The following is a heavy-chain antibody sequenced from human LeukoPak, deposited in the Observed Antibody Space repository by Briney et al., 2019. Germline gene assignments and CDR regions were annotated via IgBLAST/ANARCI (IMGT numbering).Heavy chain of an antibody. Sequence: SETLSLTCTVSGGSISSYYWGWIRQPPGKGLEWIGYIYYSGSTNYNPSLKSRVTISVDTSKYQFSLKLSSVTAADTAVYYCARGGYYDSSGYYYGDAFDIWGQGTMVTVSS. V-gene: IGHV4-59*01. J-gene: IGHJ3*02. CDR2: IYYSGST. D-gene: IGHD3-22*01. CDR3: ARGGYYDSSGYYYGDAFDI. CDR1: GGSISSYY.